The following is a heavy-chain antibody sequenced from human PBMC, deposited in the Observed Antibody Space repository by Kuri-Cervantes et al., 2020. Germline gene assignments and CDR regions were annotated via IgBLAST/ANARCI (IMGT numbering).Heavy chain of an antibody. CDR3: ARGAGYCSSTSCYRSPQNNWNYARKYYFDY. CDR1: GGSTSSYY. D-gene: IGHD2-2*01. CDR2: IYTSGST. V-gene: IGHV4-4*07. Sequence: GSLRLSCTVSGGSTSSYYWSWIRQPAGKGLEWIGRIYTSGSTNYNPSLKSRVTISVDKSKNQFSLKLSSVTAADTAVYYCARGAGYCSSTSCYRSPQNNWNYARKYYFDYWGQGTLVTVSS. J-gene: IGHJ4*02.